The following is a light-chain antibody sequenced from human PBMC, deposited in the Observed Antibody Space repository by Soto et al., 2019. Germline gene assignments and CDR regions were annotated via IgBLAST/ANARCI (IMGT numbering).Light chain of an antibody. J-gene: IGKJ1*01. Sequence: ENVLTQSPGTLALSPGERATLSCRASQSVGDNYVAWYQQKPGQAPRLLIYTASRRATDIPDRFSGSGSGTDFTLTISSLDPEDFAVYYCQQYGSSPETFGQGTKVDVK. CDR2: TAS. CDR1: QSVGDNY. V-gene: IGKV3-20*01. CDR3: QQYGSSPET.